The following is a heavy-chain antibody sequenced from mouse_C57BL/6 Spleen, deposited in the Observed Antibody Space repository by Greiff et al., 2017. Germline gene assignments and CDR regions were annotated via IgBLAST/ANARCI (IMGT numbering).Heavy chain of an antibody. Sequence: QVHVKQSGAELARPGASVKLSCKASGYTFTSYGISWVKQRTGQGLEWIGEIYPRSGNTYYNEKFKGKATLTADKSSSTAYMELRSLTSEDSAVYFCARSSKGYYAMDYWGQGTSVTVSS. CDR1: GYTFTSYG. D-gene: IGHD1-3*01. CDR2: IYPRSGNT. CDR3: ARSSKGYYAMDY. J-gene: IGHJ4*01. V-gene: IGHV1-81*01.